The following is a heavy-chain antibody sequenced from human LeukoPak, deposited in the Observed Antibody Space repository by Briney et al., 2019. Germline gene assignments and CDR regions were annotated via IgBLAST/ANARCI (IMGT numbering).Heavy chain of an antibody. CDR3: AKRGTTWDLDY. J-gene: IGHJ4*02. CDR2: ISYDGNTI. Sequence: PGGSLILSCGASGFRFSSYAMHWVRQAPGKGLEWVAVISYDGNTIYYGDSVKGRFTISRDYSKNTLHLQMNSLRAEDTAVYYCAKRGTTWDLDYWGQGTLVTVSS. D-gene: IGHD3-16*01. CDR1: GFRFSSYA. V-gene: IGHV3-33*06.